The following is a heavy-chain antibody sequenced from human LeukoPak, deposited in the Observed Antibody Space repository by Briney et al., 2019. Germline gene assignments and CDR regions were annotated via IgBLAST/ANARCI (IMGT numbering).Heavy chain of an antibody. Sequence: GASVKVSCKASGYTFTSYGISWVRQAPGQGLEWMGWISAYNGNTNYAQKLQGRVTMNTDTSTSTAYMELRSLRSDDTAVYYCARVRSGYDYDGMDVWGQGTTVTVSS. CDR1: GYTFTSYG. V-gene: IGHV1-18*01. J-gene: IGHJ6*02. D-gene: IGHD5-12*01. CDR3: ARVRSGYDYDGMDV. CDR2: ISAYNGNT.